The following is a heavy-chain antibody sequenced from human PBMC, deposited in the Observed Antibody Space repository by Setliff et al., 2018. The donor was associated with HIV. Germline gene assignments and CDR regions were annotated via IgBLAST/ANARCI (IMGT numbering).Heavy chain of an antibody. CDR2: INSDGTST. CDR3: AKGFRPVDTALVSGPTY. J-gene: IGHJ4*02. D-gene: IGHD5-18*01. V-gene: IGHV3-74*03. CDR1: GFTFSPYW. Sequence: GGSLRLSCAASGFTFSPYWMHWVRQAPGKGLVWVSRINSDGTSTTYADSVKGRFTISRDNSQNTLYLQMNSLRADDTAIYYCAKGFRPVDTALVSGPTYWGQGIRVTVSS.